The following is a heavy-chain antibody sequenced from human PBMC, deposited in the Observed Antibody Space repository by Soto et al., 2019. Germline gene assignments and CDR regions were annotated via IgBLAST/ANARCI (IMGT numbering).Heavy chain of an antibody. CDR2: ISCSGGST. D-gene: IGHD3-10*01. Sequence: EVQLLESGGGLVQPGGSLRLSCAASGFTFSSYAMSWVRQAPGKGLEWVSAISCSGGSTYYAESVKGRFTISRDNSKNTLYLQMNSLRAEDTAVYYCAKGPSIEFSPFDIWGQGTMVTVSS. V-gene: IGHV3-23*01. CDR1: GFTFSSYA. CDR3: AKGPSIEFSPFDI. J-gene: IGHJ3*02.